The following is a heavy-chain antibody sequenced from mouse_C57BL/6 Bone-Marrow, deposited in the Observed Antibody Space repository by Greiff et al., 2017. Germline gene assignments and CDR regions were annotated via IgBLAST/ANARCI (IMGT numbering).Heavy chain of an antibody. Sequence: QVQLQQPGAELVKPGASVKLSCKASGYTFTSYWMHWVKQRPGQGLEWIGMIHPNSGSTNYNEKFKSKATLTVDKSSSTAYMQLSSLTSEDSAVXYWARWRAYYYGIDYWGQGTTLTVSS. D-gene: IGHD1-1*01. CDR1: GYTFTSYW. J-gene: IGHJ2*01. V-gene: IGHV1-64*01. CDR2: IHPNSGST. CDR3: ARWRAYYYGIDY.